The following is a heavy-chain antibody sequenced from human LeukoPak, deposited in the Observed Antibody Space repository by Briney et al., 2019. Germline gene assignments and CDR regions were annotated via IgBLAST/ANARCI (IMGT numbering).Heavy chain of an antibody. D-gene: IGHD2-15*01. CDR1: GGSTSTYY. Sequence: SETLSLTCTVSGGSTSTYYWTWIRQPPGKGLEWIGYMYHGGSTNYNPSLKSRVTISGDTSKNQFSLKLSSVTAADTAVYYCARDVGSPYCSGGSCPLGYWGQGILVTVSS. CDR2: MYHGGST. J-gene: IGHJ4*02. CDR3: ARDVGSPYCSGGSCPLGY. V-gene: IGHV4-59*01.